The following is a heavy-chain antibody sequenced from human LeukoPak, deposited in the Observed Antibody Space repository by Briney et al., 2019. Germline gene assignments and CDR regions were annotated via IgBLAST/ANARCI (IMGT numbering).Heavy chain of an antibody. Sequence: GGSLRLSCAASGFTVSSNYMSWVRQAPGKGLEWVSAISGSGGSTYYADSVKGRFTISRDNSKNTLYLQMNSLRAEDTAVYYCAKGMGIAAAGTGAQFDYWGQGTLVTVSS. V-gene: IGHV3-23*01. J-gene: IGHJ4*02. CDR3: AKGMGIAAAGTGAQFDY. CDR1: GFTVSSNY. D-gene: IGHD6-13*01. CDR2: ISGSGGST.